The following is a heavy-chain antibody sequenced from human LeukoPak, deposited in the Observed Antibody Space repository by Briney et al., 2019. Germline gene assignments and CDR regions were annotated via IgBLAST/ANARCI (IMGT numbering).Heavy chain of an antibody. CDR3: ARGYSGYNY. V-gene: IGHV3-7*01. CDR1: GFTFSSYW. CDR2: IKQDGSEK. D-gene: IGHD5-12*01. Sequence: GGSLRLSCAASGFTFSSYWVSWVRQAPGKGLEWVANIKQDGSEKYYVDSVKGRFTISRDNAKNSLYLQMNSLRAEDTAVYYCARGYSGYNYWGQGTLVTVSS. J-gene: IGHJ4*02.